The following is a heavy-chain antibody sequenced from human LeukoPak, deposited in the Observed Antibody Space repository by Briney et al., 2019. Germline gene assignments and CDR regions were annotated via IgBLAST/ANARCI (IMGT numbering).Heavy chain of an antibody. V-gene: IGHV4-34*01. CDR1: GDSISTYY. D-gene: IGHD3-22*01. Sequence: PSETLSLTCTVSGDSISTYYWTWIRQPPGKGLEWIGEINHSGSTNYNPSLKSRVTISVDTSKNQFSLKLSSVTAADTAVYYCASAYYYDSSGYYYGLDYWGQGTLVTVSS. CDR2: INHSGST. CDR3: ASAYYYDSSGYYYGLDY. J-gene: IGHJ4*02.